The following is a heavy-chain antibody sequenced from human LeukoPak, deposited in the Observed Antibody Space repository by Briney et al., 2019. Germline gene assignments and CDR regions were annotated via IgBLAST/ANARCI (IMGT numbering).Heavy chain of an antibody. V-gene: IGHV4-34*01. CDR1: GGSFSGYY. Sequence: PSETLSLTCAVYGGSFSGYYWSWIRQPPGKGLEWIGEINHSGSTNYNPSLKSRVTISVDTSKNQFSLKLSSVTAADTAVYYCARGGVLYYDFWGGYLNTFDYWGQGTLVTVSS. J-gene: IGHJ4*02. CDR3: ARGGVLYYDFWGGYLNTFDY. D-gene: IGHD3-3*01. CDR2: INHSGST.